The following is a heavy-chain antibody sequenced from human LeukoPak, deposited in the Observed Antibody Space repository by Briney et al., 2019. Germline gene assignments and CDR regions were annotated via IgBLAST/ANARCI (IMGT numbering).Heavy chain of an antibody. CDR1: GDSISTYH. CDR2: MQSTGNS. V-gene: IGHV4-59*01. J-gene: IGHJ4*02. CDR3: ARDKRHSYGRYFDP. D-gene: IGHD5-18*01. Sequence: SETLSLTCSVSGDSISTYHWNWIRKPPGKGLEWIGYMQSTGNSNYNPSLKNRVNIFVDMSKNQFVLNLRSVAAADTAVYYCARDKRHSYGRYFDPWGQGMLVTVSS.